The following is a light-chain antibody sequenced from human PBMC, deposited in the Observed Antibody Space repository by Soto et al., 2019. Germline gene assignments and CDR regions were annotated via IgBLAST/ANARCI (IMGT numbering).Light chain of an antibody. CDR3: QQGYSAPPT. Sequence: DIQMTQSPSSLPASVGDRVTITCRASQSITNYLSWYQQRPGKAPKLLIHAASNLQSGVPSRFRGSGSETDFSLTLSSLPPEDCATYHCQQGYSAPPTFGQGTKLEIK. CDR1: QSITNY. J-gene: IGKJ2*01. V-gene: IGKV1-39*01. CDR2: AAS.